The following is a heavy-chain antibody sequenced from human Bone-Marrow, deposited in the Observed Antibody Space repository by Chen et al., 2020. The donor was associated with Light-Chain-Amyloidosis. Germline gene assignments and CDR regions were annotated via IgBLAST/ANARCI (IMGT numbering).Heavy chain of an antibody. D-gene: IGHD5-12*01. J-gene: IGHJ4*02. CDR2: IYPDDSDA. Sequence: EVQLEQSGPEVKKPGESLKISCKGSGYTFPNYWIGWVRQMPGKGLEWMGVIYPDDSDARYSPSFEGQVTISADKSITTAYLQWRSLQASDTAMYYCARRRDGYNSDYWCQGTLVTVSS. V-gene: IGHV5-51*01. CDR3: ARRRDGYNSDY. CDR1: GYTFPNYW.